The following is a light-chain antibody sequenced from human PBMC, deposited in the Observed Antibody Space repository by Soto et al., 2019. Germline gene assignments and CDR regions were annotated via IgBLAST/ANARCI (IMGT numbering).Light chain of an antibody. J-gene: IGKJ2*01. V-gene: IGKV3-15*01. CDR2: GAS. Sequence: EIVMTQSPATLSVSPGERATLSCRASQRVSSTLAWYQQKPGQAPRLLIYGASTRATGIPARFSGSGSGTEFTLTISSLQSEDFAVYYCQQYNNWPPNTFGQGTKLEIK. CDR3: QQYNNWPPNT. CDR1: QRVSST.